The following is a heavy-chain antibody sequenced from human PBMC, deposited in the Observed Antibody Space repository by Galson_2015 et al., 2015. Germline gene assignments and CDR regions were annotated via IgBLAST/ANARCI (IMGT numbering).Heavy chain of an antibody. CDR2: INAGNGNT. CDR3: ARYDSSASNFDY. D-gene: IGHD3-22*01. Sequence: SVKVSCKASGYTFTRYVIHWVRQAPGQRLEWMGWINAGNGNTKYSQNLQGRVTITRDTSASTAYMELSSLRSEDTAVYYCARYDSSASNFDYWGQGTLVTASS. J-gene: IGHJ4*02. CDR1: GYTFTRYV. V-gene: IGHV1-3*01.